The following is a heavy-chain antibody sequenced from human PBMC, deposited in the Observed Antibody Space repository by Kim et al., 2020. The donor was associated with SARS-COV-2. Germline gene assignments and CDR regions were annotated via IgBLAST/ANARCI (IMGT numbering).Heavy chain of an antibody. J-gene: IGHJ5*02. V-gene: IGHV3-15*01. CDR1: GFTFNNAW. Sequence: GGSLRLSCAASGFTFNNAWMTWVRQAPGKGLEWVGRIKSKSDGGTTDYAAPVKGRFTISRDDSKNTLYLQMNSLKTEDTAVYYCTTDPYGDDTWFDPWGQGTLVTVSS. CDR3: TTDPYGDDTWFDP. CDR2: IKSKSDGGTT. D-gene: IGHD4-17*01.